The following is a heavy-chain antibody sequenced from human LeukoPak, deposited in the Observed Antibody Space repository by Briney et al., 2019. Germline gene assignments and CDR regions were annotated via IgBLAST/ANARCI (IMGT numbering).Heavy chain of an antibody. V-gene: IGHV3-11*01. J-gene: IGHJ4*02. CDR1: GFTFSDYY. D-gene: IGHD6-13*01. Sequence: GGSLRLSCAASGFTFSDYYMSWIRQAPGKGLEWVSYISSSGSTIYYVDSVKGRFTISRDNAKNSLYLQMNSLRAEDTAVYYCARGGYSSSWYEYYFDYWGQGTLVTVSS. CDR3: ARGGYSSSWYEYYFDY. CDR2: ISSSGSTI.